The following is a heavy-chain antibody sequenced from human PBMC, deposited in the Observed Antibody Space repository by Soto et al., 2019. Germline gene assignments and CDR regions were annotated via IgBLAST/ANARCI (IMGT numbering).Heavy chain of an antibody. V-gene: IGHV3-53*01. Sequence: GGSLRLSCAASGFTVSSYYMSWVRQAPGKGLEWVSVIYSGGSTYYADSVKGRFTISRDNSKNTLYLQMNSLRAADTSLDYCASEAKGYCLDVWGQGTMVTVSS. J-gene: IGHJ6*02. CDR1: GFTVSSYY. CDR3: ASEAKGYCLDV. CDR2: IYSGGST. D-gene: IGHD5-12*01.